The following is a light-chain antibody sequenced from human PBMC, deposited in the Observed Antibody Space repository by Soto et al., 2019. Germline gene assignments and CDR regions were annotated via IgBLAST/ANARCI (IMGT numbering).Light chain of an antibody. CDR2: DVT. J-gene: IGLJ1*01. Sequence: QSALSQPASVSGSPGQSITISCTGTSSDVGGFEYVSWYQHQPGKAPKLIIYDVTKRPSGVSNRFSGSKSGNTASLTISAIQAEDEGDYYCGSITRSSTSVFGTGTKVTVL. V-gene: IGLV2-14*01. CDR1: SSDVGGFEY. CDR3: GSITRSSTSV.